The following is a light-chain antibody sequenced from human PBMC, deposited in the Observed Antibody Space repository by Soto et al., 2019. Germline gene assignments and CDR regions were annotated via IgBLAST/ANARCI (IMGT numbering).Light chain of an antibody. V-gene: IGKV1-39*01. Sequence: DIQMTQSPSSLSASVGDRVTISWRASQSISRYLNWYQQKPGLVPKLLIYATSTLQSGVPSRFSGSGSGTDYTLTISSLQLEDFATYYCQQSYTIPLTFGQGTKVDI. CDR1: QSISRY. CDR2: ATS. J-gene: IGKJ1*01. CDR3: QQSYTIPLT.